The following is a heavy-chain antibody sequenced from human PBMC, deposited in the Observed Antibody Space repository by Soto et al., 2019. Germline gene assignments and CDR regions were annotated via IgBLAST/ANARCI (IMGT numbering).Heavy chain of an antibody. J-gene: IGHJ3*02. D-gene: IGHD1-26*01. V-gene: IGHV1-46*01. CDR3: ARDDSIVGATGVDAFDI. Sequence: ASVKVSCKASGYTFTSYYIHWVRQAPGQGLEWMGIINPSGGSTSYAQKFQGRVTMTRDTSTSTIYMELSSLRSEDTAVYYCARDDSIVGATGVDAFDIWGQGTMVTVSS. CDR1: GYTFTSYY. CDR2: INPSGGST.